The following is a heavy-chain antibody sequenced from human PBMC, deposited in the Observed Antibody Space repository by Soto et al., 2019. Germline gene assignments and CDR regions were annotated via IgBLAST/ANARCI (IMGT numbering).Heavy chain of an antibody. D-gene: IGHD3-22*01. CDR2: IIPIFGTA. Sequence: SVKVSCKASGGTFSSYAISWLRQAPGQGLEWMGGIIPIFGTANYAQKFQGRVTITADESTSTAYMELSSLRSEDTAVYYCARGQRYDSTRYPYYYYGMDVWGQGTTVTVSS. CDR3: ARGQRYDSTRYPYYYYGMDV. V-gene: IGHV1-69*13. J-gene: IGHJ6*02. CDR1: GGTFSSYA.